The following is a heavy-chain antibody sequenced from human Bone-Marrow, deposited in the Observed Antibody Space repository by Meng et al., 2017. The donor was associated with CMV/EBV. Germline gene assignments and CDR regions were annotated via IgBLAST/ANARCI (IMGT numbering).Heavy chain of an antibody. V-gene: IGHV1-69*05. J-gene: IGHJ6*02. CDR1: GGTFSSYA. CDR2: IIPIFGTA. CDR3: ARDAFITGTTYYYGMDV. D-gene: IGHD1-20*01. Sequence: SVKVSCKASGGTFSSYAISWVRQAPGQGLEWMGGIIPIFGTANYAQKFQGRVTITTDESTSTAYMELRRLTSHDTAMYYCARDAFITGTTYYYGMDVWGQGTTVTVSS.